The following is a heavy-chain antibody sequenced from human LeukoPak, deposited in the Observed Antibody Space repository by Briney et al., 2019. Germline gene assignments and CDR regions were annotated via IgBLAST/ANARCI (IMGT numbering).Heavy chain of an antibody. Sequence: GASVKVSCKASGYTFTSYAMHWVRQAPGRRLEWMGWINAGNGDTKYSQKFQGRVTITRDTSASTAYMELSSLRSEDTAVYYCARGRGDYGLFDYWGQGTLVTVSS. CDR1: GYTFTSYA. CDR3: ARGRGDYGLFDY. D-gene: IGHD4-17*01. CDR2: INAGNGDT. V-gene: IGHV1-3*01. J-gene: IGHJ4*02.